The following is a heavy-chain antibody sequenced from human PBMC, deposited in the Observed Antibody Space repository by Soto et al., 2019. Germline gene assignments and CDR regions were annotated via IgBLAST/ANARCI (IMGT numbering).Heavy chain of an antibody. Sequence: EVQLLESGGGLVQPGGSLRLSCAASGFTFSTYAMIWVRQAPGKGLEWVSTISVSGDSTYYADSVKGRFTISRDNSKNTLYLQMNSLRAEDTAMYYCATRHLPYCSGGTCNPFDFWGQGALVTVSS. D-gene: IGHD2-15*01. CDR3: ATRHLPYCSGGTCNPFDF. J-gene: IGHJ4*02. V-gene: IGHV3-23*01. CDR2: ISVSGDST. CDR1: GFTFSTYA.